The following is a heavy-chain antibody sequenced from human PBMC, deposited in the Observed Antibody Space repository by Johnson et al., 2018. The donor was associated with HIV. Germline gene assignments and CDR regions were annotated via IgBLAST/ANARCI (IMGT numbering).Heavy chain of an antibody. V-gene: IGHV3-38-3*01. CDR3: AKDIVVVPAAQPYDAFDI. CDR1: GFTVSSNE. CDR2: ISGGST. Sequence: VQLVESRGVLVQPGGSLRLSCAASGFTVSSNEMSWVRQAPGKGLEWVSSISGGSTYYADSRKGRFTISRDNSKNTLHLQMNSLRAEDTAVYYCAKDIVVVPAAQPYDAFDIWGQGTMVTVSS. J-gene: IGHJ3*02. D-gene: IGHD2-2*01.